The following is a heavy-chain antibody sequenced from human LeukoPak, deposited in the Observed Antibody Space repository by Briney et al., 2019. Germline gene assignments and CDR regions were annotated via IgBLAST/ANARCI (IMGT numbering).Heavy chain of an antibody. CDR3: ARGKRPYYDLWSGYFALDAAFDY. D-gene: IGHD3-3*01. CDR1: GGSISSSSYY. CDR2: IYYSGST. Sequence: PSETLSLTCTVSGGSISSSSYYWGWIRQPPGKGLEWIGSIYYSGSTYYNPSLKSRVTISVDTSKNQFSLKLSSVTAADTAVYYCARGKRPYYDLWSGYFALDAAFDYWGQGTLVTVSS. V-gene: IGHV4-39*07. J-gene: IGHJ4*02.